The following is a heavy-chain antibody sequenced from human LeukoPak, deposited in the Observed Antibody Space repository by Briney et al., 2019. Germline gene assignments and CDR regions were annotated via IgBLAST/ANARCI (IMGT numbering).Heavy chain of an antibody. J-gene: IGHJ4*02. CDR3: AREDCSLTGFYKSSCNDS. CDR1: EFSVGSNY. Sequence: PGGSLRLSCAASEFSVGSNYMTWVRQAPGKGLEWVSLIYSGGSTYYADSVKGRFTISRDNSKNTLYLQMNSLRAEDTAVYYCAREDCSLTGFYKSSCNDSWGQGTLVTVSS. CDR2: IYSGGST. D-gene: IGHD3-9*01. V-gene: IGHV3-66*01.